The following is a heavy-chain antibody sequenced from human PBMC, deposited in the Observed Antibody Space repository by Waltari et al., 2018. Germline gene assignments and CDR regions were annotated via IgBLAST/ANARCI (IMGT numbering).Heavy chain of an antibody. CDR3: ATSSGYSSSYYGTSDF. V-gene: IGHV4-34*01. J-gene: IGHJ4*02. D-gene: IGHD2-2*01. CDR2: ITHSGKT. Sequence: QLQLQQWAAGVLKPSETLSLTCPVYGWSFPTYFSPWVRQPPGKGLEWIGEITHSGKTNYNPSLKSRVTISVDMSKKQFSVKLSSVTAADTAVYYCATSSGYSSSYYGTSDFWGQGTLVTVSS. CDR1: GWSFPTYF.